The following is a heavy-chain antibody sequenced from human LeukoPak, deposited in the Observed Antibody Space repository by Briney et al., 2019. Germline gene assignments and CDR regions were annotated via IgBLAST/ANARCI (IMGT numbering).Heavy chain of an antibody. J-gene: IGHJ4*02. Sequence: PGGSLRLSCAASGFTFSSYAMSWVRQAPGKGLEWVSSITGSSASTYYADSVKGRFTISRDNSKNTLYLQMNSLRAEDMAVYFCAKLDYYDTYWGQGTLVTVSS. CDR3: AKLDYYDTY. D-gene: IGHD3-22*01. CDR1: GFTFSSYA. CDR2: ITGSSAST. V-gene: IGHV3-23*01.